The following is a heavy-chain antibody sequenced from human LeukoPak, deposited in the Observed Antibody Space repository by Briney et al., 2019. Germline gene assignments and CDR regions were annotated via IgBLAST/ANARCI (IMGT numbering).Heavy chain of an antibody. J-gene: IGHJ5*01. CDR3: ARVAGSIDS. CDR2: INLKSGYT. D-gene: IGHD6-19*01. V-gene: IGHV1-8*03. CDR1: GYTFTSYD. Sequence: ASVKVSCKASGYTFTSYDINWGRHASVQGLEWMGWINLKSGYTGYAQKFQGRVTITRDTSISTAYRELRSLRSEDTAVYYCARVAGSIDSWGPGNLVTVSS.